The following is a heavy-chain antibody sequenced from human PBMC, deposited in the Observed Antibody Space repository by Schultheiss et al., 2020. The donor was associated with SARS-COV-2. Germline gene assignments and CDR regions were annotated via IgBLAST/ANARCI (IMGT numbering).Heavy chain of an antibody. CDR1: GGSISSYY. J-gene: IGHJ4*02. V-gene: IGHV4-59*01. D-gene: IGHD3-16*01. CDR3: ARDRGGIGY. Sequence: SETLSLTCTVSGGSISSYYWSWIRQPPGKGLEWIGYIYYSGSTNYNPSLKSQVTISVDTSKNQFSLKLSSVTAADTAVYYCARDRGGIGYWGQGTLVTVSS. CDR2: IYYSGST.